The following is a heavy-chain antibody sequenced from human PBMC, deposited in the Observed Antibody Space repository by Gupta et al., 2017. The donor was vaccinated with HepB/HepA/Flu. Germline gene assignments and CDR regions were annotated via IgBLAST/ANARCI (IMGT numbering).Heavy chain of an antibody. Sequence: EVQLVQSGAEVKKPGESLKISCKGSGYSFTSYWIGWVRQMPGKGLEWMGIIYPGDSDTRYSPSFQGQVTISADKSISTAYLQWSSLKASDTAMYYCASGTLGYSSGRILGAFDIWGQGTMVTVSS. CDR1: GYSFTSYW. J-gene: IGHJ3*02. V-gene: IGHV5-51*01. D-gene: IGHD6-19*01. CDR2: IYPGDSDT. CDR3: ASGTLGYSSGRILGAFDI.